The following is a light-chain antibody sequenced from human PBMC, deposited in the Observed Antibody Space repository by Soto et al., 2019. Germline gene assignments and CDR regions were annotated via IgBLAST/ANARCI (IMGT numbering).Light chain of an antibody. CDR2: GAS. Sequence: EIVLTQSPGTLSLSPGERATLSRRASQSVSSSYLAWYQQKPGQAPRLLIYGASSRATGIPDRFSGSGSGTDSTLTISRLEPEDFAVYYCQQYGSSPPYTFGQGTKVDIK. CDR3: QQYGSSPPYT. J-gene: IGKJ2*01. CDR1: QSVSSSY. V-gene: IGKV3-20*01.